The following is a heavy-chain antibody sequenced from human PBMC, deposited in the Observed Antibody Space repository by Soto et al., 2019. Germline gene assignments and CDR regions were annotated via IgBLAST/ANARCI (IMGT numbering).Heavy chain of an antibody. J-gene: IGHJ5*02. D-gene: IGHD2-15*01. Sequence: QVQLQQWGAGLLKPSEPLSLTCAVSDGSFTDSYWSWIRQPPGKGLEWIGEINHAGHTNYNPSLKSRVTISVDASKTQFSLNLTSVTAADTAVYYCAKEVVAGTNWFDPWGQGTLVTVSS. V-gene: IGHV4-34*01. CDR3: AKEVVAGTNWFDP. CDR2: INHAGHT. CDR1: DGSFTDSY.